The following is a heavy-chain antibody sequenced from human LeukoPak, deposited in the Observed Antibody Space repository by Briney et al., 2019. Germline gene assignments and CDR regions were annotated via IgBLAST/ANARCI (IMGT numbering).Heavy chain of an antibody. Sequence: GGSLRLSCAASGFTFSSYSMNWVRQAPRKGLEWVSYISSSSSTIYYADSVKGRFTISRDNAKNSLYLQMNSLRAEDTAVYYCARAGGAYSSGWPPDYFDYWGQGTLVTVSS. J-gene: IGHJ4*02. D-gene: IGHD6-19*01. CDR3: ARAGGAYSSGWPPDYFDY. CDR2: ISSSSSTI. CDR1: GFTFSSYS. V-gene: IGHV3-48*04.